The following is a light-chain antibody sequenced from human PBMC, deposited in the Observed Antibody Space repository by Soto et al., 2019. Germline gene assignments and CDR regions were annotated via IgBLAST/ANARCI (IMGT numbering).Light chain of an antibody. V-gene: IGKV1-5*03. Sequence: DIQMTQSPSTLSASGGDRVTITCRASQTINSWLAWYQQKPGRAPNLSIYKASTLQTGVPPRFSGSGSGTEFTLTISSLQPDDFAHYVCQQYNSYVTFGGGTKVEIK. CDR2: KAS. CDR1: QTINSW. J-gene: IGKJ4*01. CDR3: QQYNSYVT.